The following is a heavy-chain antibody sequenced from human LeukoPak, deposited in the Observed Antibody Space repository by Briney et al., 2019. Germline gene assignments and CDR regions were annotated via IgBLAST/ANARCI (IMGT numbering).Heavy chain of an antibody. CDR3: ARGKYDSSGYSYYYYMDV. J-gene: IGHJ6*03. CDR1: GFTFSSYS. Sequence: GGSLRLSCAASGFTFSSYSMNWVRQAPGKGLEWVSSISSSSSYIYYADSVKGRFTIYRDNAKNSLYLQMNSLRAEDTAVYYCARGKYDSSGYSYYYYMDVWGKGTTVTVSS. V-gene: IGHV3-21*01. CDR2: ISSSSSYI. D-gene: IGHD3-22*01.